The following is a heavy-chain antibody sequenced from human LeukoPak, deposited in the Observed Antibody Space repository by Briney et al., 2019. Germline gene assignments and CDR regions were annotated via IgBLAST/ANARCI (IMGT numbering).Heavy chain of an antibody. CDR3: ASYGGAVVPAAMYAFDI. CDR2: IIPIFGTA. CDR1: GGTFSSYA. J-gene: IGHJ3*02. D-gene: IGHD2-2*01. Sequence: SVKVSCKASGGTFSSYAISWVRQAPGQGLEWMGGIIPIFGTANYAQKFQGRVTITTDESTSTAYMELSSLRSEDTAVYYCASYGGAVVPAAMYAFDIWGQGTMVTVSS. V-gene: IGHV1-69*05.